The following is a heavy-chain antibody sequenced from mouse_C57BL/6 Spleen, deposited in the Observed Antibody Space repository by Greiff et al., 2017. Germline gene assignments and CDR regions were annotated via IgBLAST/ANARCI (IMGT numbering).Heavy chain of an antibody. CDR3: ARGGGTLYAGYYAWFAE. CDR2: IYPGDGDT. CDR1: GYAFSSYW. J-gene: IGHJ3*01. D-gene: IGHD2-3*01. Sequence: QVQLQQSGAELVKPGASVKISCKASGYAFSSYWMNWVKQRPGKGLEWIGQIYPGDGDTNYNGKFKGKATLTADNSSSTAYMQLSSLTSEDSAVYFWARGGGTLYAGYYAWFAEWGQGTLVTVSA. V-gene: IGHV1-80*01.